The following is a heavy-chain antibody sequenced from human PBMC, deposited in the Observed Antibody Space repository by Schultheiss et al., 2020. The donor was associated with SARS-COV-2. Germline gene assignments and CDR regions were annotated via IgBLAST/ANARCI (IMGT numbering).Heavy chain of an antibody. J-gene: IGHJ3*02. CDR2: ISGSGGST. V-gene: IGHV3-23*01. Sequence: GGSLRLSCAASGFTFSSYWMHWVRQAPGKGLEWVSAISGSGGSTYYADSVKGRFTISRDNAKNSLYLQMNSLRAEDTAVYYCAKDKTAYCGGDCYADAFDIWGQGTMVTVSS. CDR1: GFTFSSYW. D-gene: IGHD2-21*01. CDR3: AKDKTAYCGGDCYADAFDI.